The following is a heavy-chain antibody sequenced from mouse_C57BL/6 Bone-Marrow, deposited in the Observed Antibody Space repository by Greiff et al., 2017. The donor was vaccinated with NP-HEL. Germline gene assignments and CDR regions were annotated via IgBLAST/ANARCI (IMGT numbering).Heavy chain of an antibody. V-gene: IGHV7-3*01. D-gene: IGHD1-1*01. CDR3: ARSPNYGSSFAY. CDR2: IRNKANGYTT. CDR1: GFTFTDYY. J-gene: IGHJ3*01. Sequence: EVKVVESGGGLVQPGGSLSLSCAASGFTFTDYYMSWVRQPPGTALEWLGFIRNKANGYTTEYRASVKGRFTISRDKSQSILYLQMNALRAEDSATYYCARSPNYGSSFAYWGQGTLVTVSA.